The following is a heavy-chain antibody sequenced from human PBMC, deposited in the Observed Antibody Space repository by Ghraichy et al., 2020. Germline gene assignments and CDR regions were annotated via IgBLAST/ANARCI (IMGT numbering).Heavy chain of an antibody. V-gene: IGHV3-21*01. CDR2: ISTSSSHM. J-gene: IGHJ4*02. D-gene: IGHD1-26*01. CDR3: TTMIVGATPDF. CDR1: GFTFSNYS. Sequence: GGYLRLSCAASGFTFSNYSMSWVRQAPGKGLEWVSSISTSSSHMYYADSVKGRFTISRDNAKNSVYLQMNSLRAEDTAVYYCTTMIVGATPDFWGQGTLVTVSS.